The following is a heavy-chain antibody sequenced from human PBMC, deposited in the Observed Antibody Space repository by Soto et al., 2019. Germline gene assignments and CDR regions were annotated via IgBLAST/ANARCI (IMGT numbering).Heavy chain of an antibody. D-gene: IGHD3-22*01. CDR2: IYYSGST. Sequence: TSETLSLTCTVSGGSISSVGYYWSWIRQHPEKGMEWIGYIYYSGSTYYNTSLKSRVTISVDTSKNQFSLKLSSVTAADTAVYYCAREERDYLDSSGSLDYWGQGTLVTVSS. J-gene: IGHJ4*02. CDR1: GGSISSVGYY. V-gene: IGHV4-31*03. CDR3: AREERDYLDSSGSLDY.